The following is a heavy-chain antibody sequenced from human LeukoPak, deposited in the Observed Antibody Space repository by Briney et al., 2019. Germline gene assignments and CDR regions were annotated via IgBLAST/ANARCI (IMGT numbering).Heavy chain of an antibody. CDR1: GFTFSSYW. CDR2: IKQDGREK. CDR3: AREDDILTGYPYFDY. J-gene: IGHJ4*02. V-gene: IGHV3-7*03. Sequence: GGSLRLSCAASGFTFSSYWMSWVRQAPGKGLEWVANIKQDGREKYYVDSVKGRFTISRDNAKNSLCLQMNSLRAEDTAVYYCAREDDILTGYPYFDYWGQGTLVTVSS. D-gene: IGHD3-9*01.